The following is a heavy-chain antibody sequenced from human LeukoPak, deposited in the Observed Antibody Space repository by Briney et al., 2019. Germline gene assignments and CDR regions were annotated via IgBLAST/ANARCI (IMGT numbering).Heavy chain of an antibody. CDR2: IIPMFGPA. CDR3: ARDRAPAIGPQPAYYYYYMDV. V-gene: IGHV1-69*05. J-gene: IGHJ6*03. Sequence: GASVKVSCKASGGTFSNYAISWVRQAPGQGLEWMGGIIPMFGPASSAQKFQGRVTITTDDSTSTVYMELSSPTSEDTAVYYCARDRAPAIGPQPAYYYYYMDVWGKGTTVTVSS. D-gene: IGHD2-21*02. CDR1: GGTFSNYA.